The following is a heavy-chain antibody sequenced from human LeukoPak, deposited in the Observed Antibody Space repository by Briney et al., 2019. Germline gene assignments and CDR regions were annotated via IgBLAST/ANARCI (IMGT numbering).Heavy chain of an antibody. CDR1: GFTFSSYA. CDR2: ISYDGSNK. V-gene: IGHV3-30*04. CDR3: ARDLDIVVVPAATNAGFNWFDP. D-gene: IGHD2-2*01. Sequence: GRSLRLSRAASGFTFSSYAMHGVRQAPGKGLEWVAVISYDGSNKYYADSVKGRFTISRDNSKNTLYLQMNSLRAEDTAVYYCARDLDIVVVPAATNAGFNWFDPWGQGTLVTVSS. J-gene: IGHJ5*02.